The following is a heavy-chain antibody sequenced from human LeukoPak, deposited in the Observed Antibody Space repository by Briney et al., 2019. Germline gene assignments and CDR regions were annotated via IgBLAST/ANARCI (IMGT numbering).Heavy chain of an antibody. V-gene: IGHV1-69*05. Sequence: ASVKVSCKASGGTFSSYAISWVRQAPGQGLEWMGGIISIFGTANYAQKFQGRVTITTDESTSTAYMELSSLRSEDTAVYYCAASTSFLHYYYMDVWGKGTTVTVSS. CDR1: GGTFSSYA. CDR3: AASTSFLHYYYMDV. CDR2: IISIFGTA. J-gene: IGHJ6*03.